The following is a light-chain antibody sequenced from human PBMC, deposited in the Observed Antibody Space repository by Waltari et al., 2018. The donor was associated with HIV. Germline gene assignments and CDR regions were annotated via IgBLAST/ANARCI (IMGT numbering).Light chain of an antibody. CDR3: QQYYTTPFT. CDR1: QSVLHSSNTKNY. V-gene: IGKV4-1*01. J-gene: IGKJ2*01. Sequence: DIVMTQSPDSLTVSLGETATINCKSSQSVLHSSNTKNYLVWYQQKPGQPPQVLIYWSSMRESAVPDRCSGSGSETDFTLTISGLQAEDAAVYYCQQYYTTPFTFGQGTRLEIK. CDR2: WSS.